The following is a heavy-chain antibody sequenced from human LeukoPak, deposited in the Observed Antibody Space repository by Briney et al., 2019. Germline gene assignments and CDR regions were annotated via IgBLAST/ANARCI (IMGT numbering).Heavy chain of an antibody. CDR1: GFTFSSYW. Sequence: PGGSLRLSCAASGFTFSSYWMHWVRQPPAKGLEWVSSISSSSSYIYYADSVKGRFAISRDNAKNSLYLQMNSLRAEDTAVYYCAYGDRLFDYWGQGTLVTVSS. V-gene: IGHV3-21*01. D-gene: IGHD4-17*01. CDR2: ISSSSSYI. J-gene: IGHJ4*02. CDR3: AYGDRLFDY.